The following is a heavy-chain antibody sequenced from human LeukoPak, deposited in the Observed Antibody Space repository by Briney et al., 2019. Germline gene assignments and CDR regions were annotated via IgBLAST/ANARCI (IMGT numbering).Heavy chain of an antibody. CDR2: ISGSGGST. Sequence: GGSLRLSCAASGFTFSSYAMSWAPQAPGKGLEWVSAISGSGGSTYYADSVKGRFTISRDNSKSTLYLQMNSLRAEDTAVYYCAKTSGNTAMVVPFDYWGQGTLVTVSS. V-gene: IGHV3-23*01. J-gene: IGHJ4*02. CDR1: GFTFSSYA. D-gene: IGHD5-18*01. CDR3: AKTSGNTAMVVPFDY.